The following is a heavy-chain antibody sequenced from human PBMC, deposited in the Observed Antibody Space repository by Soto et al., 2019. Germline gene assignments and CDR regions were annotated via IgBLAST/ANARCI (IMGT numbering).Heavy chain of an antibody. CDR1: GFTFSSYG. CDR2: ISYDGSNK. Sequence: GGSLRLSCAASGFTFSSYGMHWVRQAPGKGLEWVAVISYDGSNKYYADSVKGRFTISRDNSKNTLYLQMNSLRAEDTAVYYCAKDRLGIAAARSPNKTKYFQHWGQGTLVTVSS. V-gene: IGHV3-30*18. CDR3: AKDRLGIAAARSPNKTKYFQH. D-gene: IGHD6-13*01. J-gene: IGHJ1*01.